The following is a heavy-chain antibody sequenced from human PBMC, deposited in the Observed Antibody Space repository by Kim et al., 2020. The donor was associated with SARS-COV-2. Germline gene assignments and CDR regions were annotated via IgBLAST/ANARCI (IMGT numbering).Heavy chain of an antibody. D-gene: IGHD5-18*01. CDR3: ASSPPGGAMVGYYYYYGMDV. CDR1: GGTFSSYA. CDR2: IIPILGIA. V-gene: IGHV1-69*04. Sequence: SVKVSCKASGGTFSSYAISWVRQAPGQGLEWMGRIIPILGIANYAQKFQGRVTITADKSTSTAYMELSSLRSEDTAVYYCASSPPGGAMVGYYYYYGMDVWGQGTTVTVSS. J-gene: IGHJ6*02.